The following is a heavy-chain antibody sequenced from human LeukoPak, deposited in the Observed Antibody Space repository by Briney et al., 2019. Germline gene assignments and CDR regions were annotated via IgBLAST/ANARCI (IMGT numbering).Heavy chain of an antibody. J-gene: IGHJ4*02. CDR1: LGSIRSGSYY. Sequence: SETLSLTCTVSLGSIRSGSYYSGWIRQPPGRGRECIGRIYFSVSTYYNPSLKSGVTISVDTSKNQFYLKLSSVTAADTAVYYCARERSRNQHFFYWGQGHLVPVSS. D-gene: IGHD1-14*01. V-gene: IGHV4-39*02. CDR2: IYFSVST. CDR3: ARERSRNQHFFY.